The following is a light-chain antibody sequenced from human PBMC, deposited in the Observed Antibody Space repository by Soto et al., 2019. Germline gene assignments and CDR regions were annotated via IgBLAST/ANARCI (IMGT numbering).Light chain of an antibody. CDR1: QSISTY. J-gene: IGKJ1*01. CDR2: GAT. V-gene: IGKV1-17*01. Sequence: DIQMTQSPSSLSASVGDRVTITCRASQSISTYLNWYQQKPGKVPERLIYGATNLQSGVPSRFSGSGSGTEFTLTISSLQPEDFATYYCLQHNRYPWTFGQGTKVDIK. CDR3: LQHNRYPWT.